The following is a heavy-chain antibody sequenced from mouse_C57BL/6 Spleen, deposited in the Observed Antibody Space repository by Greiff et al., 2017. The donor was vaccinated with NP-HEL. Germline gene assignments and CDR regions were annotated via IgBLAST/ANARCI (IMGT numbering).Heavy chain of an antibody. CDR2: INPGSGGT. CDR1: GYAFTNYL. J-gene: IGHJ2*01. CDR3: GRKGAMADY. V-gene: IGHV1-54*01. Sequence: QVHVKQSGAELVRPGTSVKVSCKASGYAFTNYLIEWVKQRPGQGLEWIGVINPGSGGTNYNEKFKGKATLTADKSSSTAYMQRSSLTSEDSAVYFGGRKGAMADYWSQGTTLTVSS.